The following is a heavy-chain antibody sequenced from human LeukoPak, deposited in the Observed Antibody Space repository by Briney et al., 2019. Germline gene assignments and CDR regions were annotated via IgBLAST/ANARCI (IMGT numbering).Heavy chain of an antibody. Sequence: PSETLSLTCTVSGDSISSSTYYWDWIRQPPGKGLEWIGSIYYSGSTYYNPSLKSRVTISVDTSKNQFSLKLSSVTAADTAVYYCARPFTRWLVEPFDYWGQGTLVTVSS. D-gene: IGHD6-19*01. CDR1: GDSISSSTYY. CDR2: IYYSGST. V-gene: IGHV4-39*01. J-gene: IGHJ4*02. CDR3: ARPFTRWLVEPFDY.